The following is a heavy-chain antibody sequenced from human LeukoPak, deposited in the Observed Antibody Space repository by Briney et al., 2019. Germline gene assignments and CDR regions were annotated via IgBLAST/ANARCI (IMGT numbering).Heavy chain of an antibody. CDR1: GGSFSGYY. V-gene: IGHV4-34*01. Sequence: SETLSLTCAVYGGSFSGYYWSWIRQPPGKGLEWIGEINHSGSTNYNPSLKSRVTISVDTSKNQFSLKLSSVTAADTAVYYCARALTFTAGRDAGFYYYMDVWGKGTTVTVSS. CDR2: INHSGST. CDR3: ARALTFTAGRDAGFYYYMDV. J-gene: IGHJ6*03. D-gene: IGHD5-18*01.